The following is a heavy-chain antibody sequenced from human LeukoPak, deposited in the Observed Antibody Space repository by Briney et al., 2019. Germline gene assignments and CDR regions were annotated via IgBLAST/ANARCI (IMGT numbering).Heavy chain of an antibody. CDR3: ARPGRDYCSGGSCFGI. V-gene: IGHV4-34*01. CDR1: GYSISNGYY. D-gene: IGHD2-15*01. Sequence: SETLSLTCSVSGYSISNGYYWSWIRQPPGKGLEWIGEINHSGSTNYNPSLKSRVTISVDTSKNQFSLKLSSVTAADTAVYYCARPGRDYCSGGSCFGIWGQGTMTVSS. CDR2: INHSGST. J-gene: IGHJ3*02.